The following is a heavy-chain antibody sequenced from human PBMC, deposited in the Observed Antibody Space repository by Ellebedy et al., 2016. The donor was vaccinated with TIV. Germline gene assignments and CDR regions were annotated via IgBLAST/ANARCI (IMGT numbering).Heavy chain of an antibody. V-gene: IGHV3-53*01. D-gene: IGHD3-3*01. CDR2: IYIGDGT. J-gene: IGHJ4*02. CDR3: ARDRYDFWSGYID. Sequence: GESLKISCAASGLTFSSYAMSWVRQAPGKGLEWVSIIYIGDGTYYADSVNGRFTISRDSSKNTLNLQMNSLRVEDTAVYYCARDRYDFWSGYIDWGQGTLVTVSS. CDR1: GLTFSSYA.